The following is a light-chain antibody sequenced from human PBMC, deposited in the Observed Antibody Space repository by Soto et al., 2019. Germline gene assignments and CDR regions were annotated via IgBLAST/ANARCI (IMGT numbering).Light chain of an antibody. Sequence: EIVMTQSPATLSVSPVERATLSCRASQSVSGNLAWYQQKPGQAPRLLIYGASTRATGIPARFSGSGSGTDFTLTISSLQSEDFAVYYCQQYNNWPPLTFGGGTKVEIK. CDR3: QQYNNWPPLT. CDR2: GAS. CDR1: QSVSGN. J-gene: IGKJ4*01. V-gene: IGKV3-15*01.